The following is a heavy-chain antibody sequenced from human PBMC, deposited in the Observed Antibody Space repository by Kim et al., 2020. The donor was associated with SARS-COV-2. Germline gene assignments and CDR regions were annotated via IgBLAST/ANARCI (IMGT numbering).Heavy chain of an antibody. J-gene: IGHJ4*02. CDR1: GYSFSSYW. Sequence: GESLKISCKASGYSFSSYWIGWVRQIPGKGLEWMGLIYPHNSETKYSPSFEGQVTMSADTSISTASLHWNSLEASDSAMYYCARGYAPPRFAGPSSLGYWGQGTLVTVSS. CDR3: ARGYAPPRFAGPSSLGY. D-gene: IGHD5-12*01. CDR2: IYPHNSET. V-gene: IGHV5-51*01.